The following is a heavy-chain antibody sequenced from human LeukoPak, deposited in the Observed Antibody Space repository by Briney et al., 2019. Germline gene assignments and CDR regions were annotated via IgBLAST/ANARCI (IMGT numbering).Heavy chain of an antibody. CDR1: VFTFSSYW. D-gene: IGHD6-25*01. V-gene: IGHV3-7*01. CDR2: IKQDGSEK. CDR3: ARNLASGAFDI. Sequence: GGSLRLSCAASVFTFSSYWMSWVRQAPGKGLEWVANIKQDGSEKYYVDSVKGRFTISRDNAKNSLYLQMNSLRAEDTAVYYCARNLASGAFDIWGQRTMVTVSS. J-gene: IGHJ3*02.